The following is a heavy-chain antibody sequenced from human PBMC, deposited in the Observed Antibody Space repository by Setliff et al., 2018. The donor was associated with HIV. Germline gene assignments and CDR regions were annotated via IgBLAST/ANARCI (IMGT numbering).Heavy chain of an antibody. CDR1: GYTFPHSW. CDR3: ASLRGDYVGQYYYYMDI. D-gene: IGHD4-17*01. Sequence: GESLKISCKGSGYTFPHSWIGWVRQMPGKGLEWMGIIYLSDSDTRYSPSFEDQVAISVDKSISTAYLQWRSLKTSDTAFYYCASLRGDYVGQYYYYMDIWGKGTTVTVSS. CDR2: IYLSDSDT. J-gene: IGHJ6*03. V-gene: IGHV5-51*01.